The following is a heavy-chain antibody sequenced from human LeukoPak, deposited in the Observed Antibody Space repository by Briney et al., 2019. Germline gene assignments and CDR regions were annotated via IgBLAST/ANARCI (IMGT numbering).Heavy chain of an antibody. V-gene: IGHV5-51*01. D-gene: IGHD6-19*01. J-gene: IGHJ4*02. CDR3: ARRYSSSEIFDY. CDR1: GYSFTNHW. Sequence: GESLKISCKGSGYSFTNHWIGWVRQMPGKGLEWLGIIYPGDSDTRYSPSFEGQVTISADKSISTAYLQWSSLKASDTAMYYCARRYSSSEIFDYWGQGTLVTVSS. CDR2: IYPGDSDT.